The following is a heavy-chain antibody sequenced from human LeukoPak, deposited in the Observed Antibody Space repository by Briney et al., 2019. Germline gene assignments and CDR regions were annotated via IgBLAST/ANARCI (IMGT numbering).Heavy chain of an antibody. V-gene: IGHV3-23*01. CDR1: GFSFSSYA. Sequence: GGSLRLSCVTSGFSFSSYAMSWVRQAPGKGLEWVSAISGSGGSTYYADSVKGRFTISRDNSKNTLYLQMNSLRAEDTAVYYCAKDPLYGDYVFWYFDLWGRGTLVTVSS. CDR3: AKDPLYGDYVFWYFDL. J-gene: IGHJ2*01. CDR2: ISGSGGST. D-gene: IGHD4-17*01.